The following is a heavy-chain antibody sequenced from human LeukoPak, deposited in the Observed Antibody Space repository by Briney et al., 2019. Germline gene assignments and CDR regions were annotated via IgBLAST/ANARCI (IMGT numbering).Heavy chain of an antibody. CDR1: GGSISSYY. V-gene: IGHV4-59*08. Sequence: SETLSLTCTVSGGSISSYYWSSIRQPPGKGLEWIGYIYYSGSTNYNPSLKSRVTISVDTSKNQFSLKLSSVTAADTAVYYWARHGVYWRDAFNIWGQGTMVTVSS. CDR3: ARHGVYWRDAFNI. J-gene: IGHJ3*02. D-gene: IGHD3-3*01. CDR2: IYYSGST.